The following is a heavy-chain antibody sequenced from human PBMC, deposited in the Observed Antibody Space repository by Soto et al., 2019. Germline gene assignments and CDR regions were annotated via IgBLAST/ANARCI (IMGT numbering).Heavy chain of an antibody. V-gene: IGHV3-23*01. CDR1: GFTFSSYA. CDR2: ISGSGGTT. CDR3: AKVRSTKIFDVVSLFDY. J-gene: IGHJ4*02. D-gene: IGHD3-3*01. Sequence: VGSLRLSCAASGFTFSSYAMSWVRQAPGKGLECVSTISGSGGTTYYADSVKGRFTISRDNSKNTLYLQMNSLRAEDTAVYYCAKVRSTKIFDVVSLFDYWGQGTMVTVSS.